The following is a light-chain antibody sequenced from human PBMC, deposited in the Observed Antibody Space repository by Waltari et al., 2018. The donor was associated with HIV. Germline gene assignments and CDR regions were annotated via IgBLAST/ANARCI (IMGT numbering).Light chain of an antibody. V-gene: IGKV3-20*01. CDR3: QHYGSSPWT. CDR2: GAS. Sequence: PGERATLSCRASQSVNSNSLAWYQQRPGQPPRFLIYGASSRAIGIPDRFSGSGSGTDFTLTISRLEPEDFAVYYCQHYGSSPWTFGPGTKVEIK. CDR1: QSVNSNS. J-gene: IGKJ1*01.